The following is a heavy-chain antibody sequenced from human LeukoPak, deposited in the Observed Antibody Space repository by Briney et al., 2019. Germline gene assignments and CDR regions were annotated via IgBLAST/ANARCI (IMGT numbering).Heavy chain of an antibody. CDR2: IIPIFGTA. Sequence: GASVKVSCKASGGTFSSYAISWVRQAPGQGLEWMGGIIPIFGTANYAQKFQGRVTITADKSTSTAYMELSSLRSEDTAVYYCATGPPVADTYNWFDPWGQGTLVTVSS. J-gene: IGHJ5*02. CDR3: ATGPPVADTYNWFDP. CDR1: GGTFSSYA. V-gene: IGHV1-69*06. D-gene: IGHD6-19*01.